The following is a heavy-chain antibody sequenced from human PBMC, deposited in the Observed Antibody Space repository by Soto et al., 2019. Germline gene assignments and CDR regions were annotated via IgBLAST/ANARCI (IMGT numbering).Heavy chain of an antibody. D-gene: IGHD5-12*01. CDR1: GGSVSSEHYY. Sequence: QVQLQESGPGLVKSSETLSLTCSVYGGSVSSEHYYWNWIRQAPGKGLEWIGYFFYTGSTNYNPSLESRLTMSVDMSKNHFSLKLSSVTAADTAVYYCAGGTDGKKVAYWGQETLVTVSS. CDR2: FFYTGST. J-gene: IGHJ4*02. V-gene: IGHV4-61*03. CDR3: AGGTDGKKVAY.